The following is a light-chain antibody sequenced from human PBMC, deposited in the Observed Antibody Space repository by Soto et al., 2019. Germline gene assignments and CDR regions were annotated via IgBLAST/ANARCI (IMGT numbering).Light chain of an antibody. V-gene: IGKV3-11*01. J-gene: IGKJ2*01. CDR1: QSVSNF. CDR3: QQRSNWPGT. Sequence: EIVLTQSPATLSLSPGERATLSSRASQSVSNFLAWYQQKPGQAPRLLIYDASNRATGIPARFSGSGSGTDFTLTISSLEPEDFAVYYCQQRSNWPGTFGQGTKLEIK. CDR2: DAS.